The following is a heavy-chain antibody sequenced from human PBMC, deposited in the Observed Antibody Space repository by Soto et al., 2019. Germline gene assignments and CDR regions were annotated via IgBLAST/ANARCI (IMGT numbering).Heavy chain of an antibody. CDR3: ARGGPITIFGVVIKAGMDV. V-gene: IGHV4-34*01. D-gene: IGHD3-3*01. CDR1: GGSFSGYY. CDR2: INHSGST. Sequence: SETLSLTCAVYGGSFSGYYWSWIRQPPGKGLEWIGEINHSGSTNYNPSLKSRVTISVDTSKNQFSLKLSSVTAADTAVYYCARGGPITIFGVVIKAGMDVWGQGTTVTVSS. J-gene: IGHJ6*02.